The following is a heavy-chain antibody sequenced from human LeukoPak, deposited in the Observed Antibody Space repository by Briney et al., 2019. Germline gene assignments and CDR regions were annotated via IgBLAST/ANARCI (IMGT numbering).Heavy chain of an antibody. CDR1: GYSFTSYW. J-gene: IGHJ5*02. CDR2: IYPGDFDT. D-gene: IGHD2-15*01. V-gene: IGHV5-51*01. CDR3: ARVVADNWFDP. Sequence: GESLKISCKGSGYSFTSYWIGWVRQMPGKGLEWMGIIYPGDFDTRYSPSFQGQVTISADRSISTAYLQWSSLKASDTAMYYCARVVADNWFDPWGQGTLVTVSS.